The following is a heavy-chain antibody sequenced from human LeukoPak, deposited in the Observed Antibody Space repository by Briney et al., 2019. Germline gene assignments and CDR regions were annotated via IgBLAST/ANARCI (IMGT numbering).Heavy chain of an antibody. V-gene: IGHV3-23*01. CDR1: GFTFSSYA. CDR3: AKGGAYCSSTTCYGYYYYYYMAV. CDR2: IDGSGNT. D-gene: IGHD2-2*01. J-gene: IGHJ6*03. Sequence: GGSLRLSCAASGFTFSSYAMSWVRQAPGKGLEWVSAIDGSGNTYYADSVKGRFTISRDNSKDTLYVQMHSLRAEDTAVYYCAKGGAYCSSTTCYGYYYYYYMAVWGKGTTVTVSS.